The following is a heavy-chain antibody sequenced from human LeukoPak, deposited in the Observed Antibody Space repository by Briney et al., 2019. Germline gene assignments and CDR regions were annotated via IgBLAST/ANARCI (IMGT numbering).Heavy chain of an antibody. V-gene: IGHV4-34*01. CDR1: GGFFSGYY. J-gene: IGHJ4*02. D-gene: IGHD6-13*01. CDR3: ARRPRSYSSSWVFDY. Sequence: PSETLSLTCAVYGGFFSGYYWSWIRQPPGKGLEWIGEINHSGSTNYNPSLTSRVTISVDTSKNQFSLKLSSVTAADTAVYYCARRPRSYSSSWVFDYWGQGTLVTVSS. CDR2: INHSGST.